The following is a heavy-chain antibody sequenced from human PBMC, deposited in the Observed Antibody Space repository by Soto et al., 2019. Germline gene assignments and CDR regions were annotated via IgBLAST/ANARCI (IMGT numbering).Heavy chain of an antibody. Sequence: SETLSLTCTVSGGSIISSSYYFFCIRQPPWNGLEWIGSIYYSGSTYYNPSLKSRVTISVDTSKNQFSLKLSSVTAADTAVYYCARGVSSSWYPGPWGQGTLVTVSS. J-gene: IGHJ5*02. D-gene: IGHD6-13*01. V-gene: IGHV4-39*01. CDR3: ARGVSSSWYPGP. CDR2: IYYSGST. CDR1: GGSIISSSYY.